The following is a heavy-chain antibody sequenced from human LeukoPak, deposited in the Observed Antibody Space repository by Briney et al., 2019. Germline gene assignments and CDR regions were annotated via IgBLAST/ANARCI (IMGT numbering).Heavy chain of an antibody. CDR3: ARSRYCSSASWYSDY. CDR1: GFTFSTHW. Sequence: TGGSLRLSCAASGFTFSTHWMSWVRQAPGKGLEWVANIIQDGSEKYYVDSVKGRFTISRDNAKNSLYLQINSLRAEDTAVYYCARSRYCSSASWYSDYWGQGTLVTASS. J-gene: IGHJ4*02. CDR2: IIQDGSEK. D-gene: IGHD2-2*01. V-gene: IGHV3-7*01.